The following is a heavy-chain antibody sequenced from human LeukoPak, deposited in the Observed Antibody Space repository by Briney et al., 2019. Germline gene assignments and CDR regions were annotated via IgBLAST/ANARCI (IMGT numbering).Heavy chain of an antibody. CDR2: ISYDGSNE. CDR3: AKEFNRGLPDY. J-gene: IGHJ4*02. V-gene: IGHV3-30*18. Sequence: PGGSLRLSCGASGFSFSTYGMHWVRQAPGKGLEWVAVISYDGSNEYYADSVKGRFTISRDNSKNTLYLQMSSLRAEDTAVYYCAKEFNRGLPDYWGQGTLVTVPS. D-gene: IGHD2-21*01. CDR1: GFSFSTYG.